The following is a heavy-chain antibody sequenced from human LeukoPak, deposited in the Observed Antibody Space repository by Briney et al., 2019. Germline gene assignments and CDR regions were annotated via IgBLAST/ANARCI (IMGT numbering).Heavy chain of an antibody. J-gene: IGHJ6*02. V-gene: IGHV1-18*01. CDR2: IRAYNGNT. D-gene: IGHD3-3*01. Sequence: ASVKVSCKASDYTFISYGISWVRQAPGQGLEWMGWIRAYNGNTNYAQKLQGRVTMTRDTSTSTVYMELSSLRSEDTAVYYCARDLTFYDFWSGNTYYYYGMDVWGQGTTVTVSS. CDR1: DYTFISYG. CDR3: ARDLTFYDFWSGNTYYYYGMDV.